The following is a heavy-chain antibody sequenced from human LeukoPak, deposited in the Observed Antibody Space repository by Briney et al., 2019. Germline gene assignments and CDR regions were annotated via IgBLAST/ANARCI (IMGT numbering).Heavy chain of an antibody. V-gene: IGHV3-33*01. J-gene: IGHJ4*02. D-gene: IGHD1-7*01. CDR1: GFTFSSYG. CDR2: IWYDGSNK. Sequence: GGSLRLSCAASGFTFSSYGMHWVRQAPGKGLEWVAVIWYDGSNKYYADSVKGRFTISRDNSKNTLYLQMNSLRAEDTAVYYCARAITGTTVFDYWGQGTLVPVSS. CDR3: ARAITGTTVFDY.